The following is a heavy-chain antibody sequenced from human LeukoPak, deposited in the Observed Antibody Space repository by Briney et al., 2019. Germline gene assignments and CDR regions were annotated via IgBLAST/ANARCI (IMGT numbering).Heavy chain of an antibody. Sequence: GGSLRLSCTASGFTFSSYSMNWVRQAPGKGLEWVSYISSSGSTIYYADSVKGRFTISRDNAKNSLYLQMNSLRSEDTAVYYCARDNSWGREYYYYGMDVWGQGTTVTVSS. CDR3: ARDNSWGREYYYYGMDV. D-gene: IGHD7-27*01. CDR1: GFTFSSYS. CDR2: ISSSGSTI. J-gene: IGHJ6*02. V-gene: IGHV3-48*04.